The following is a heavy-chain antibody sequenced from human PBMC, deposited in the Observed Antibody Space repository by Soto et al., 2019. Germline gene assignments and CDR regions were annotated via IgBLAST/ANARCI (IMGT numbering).Heavy chain of an antibody. D-gene: IGHD2-2*01. CDR2: INHSGST. CDR3: ARGWGISTSRIGGWFDP. Sequence: QVQLQQWGAGLLKPSETLSLTCAVYGGSFSGYYWSWIRQPPGKGLEWIGEINHSGSTNYNPSLKSRVTISVDTSKNQFSLKLSSVTAADTAVYYCARGWGISTSRIGGWFDPWGQGTLVTVSS. CDR1: GGSFSGYY. J-gene: IGHJ5*02. V-gene: IGHV4-34*01.